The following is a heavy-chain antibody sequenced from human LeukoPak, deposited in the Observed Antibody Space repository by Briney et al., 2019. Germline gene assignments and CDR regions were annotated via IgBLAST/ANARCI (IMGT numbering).Heavy chain of an antibody. CDR1: GYTFTNYY. D-gene: IGHD4-23*01. J-gene: IGHJ3*02. Sequence: GASVKVSCKASGYTFTNYYIQWVRQAPGQGLEWVRIINPGGGITSYAQKFQGRVTMTRDTSTSTVYMELSSLRSEDTAVYYCSRLNPRASGGNDASDIWGPGTMVTVSS. V-gene: IGHV1-46*01. CDR3: SRLNPRASGGNDASDI. CDR2: INPGGGIT.